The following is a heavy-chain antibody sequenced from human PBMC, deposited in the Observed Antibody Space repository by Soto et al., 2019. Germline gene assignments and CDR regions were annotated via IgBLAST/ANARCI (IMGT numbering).Heavy chain of an antibody. V-gene: IGHV1-46*01. J-gene: IGHJ5*02. D-gene: IGHD6-19*01. Sequence: ASVKVSCKASGYTFTSYYMHWVRQAPGQGLEWMGIINPSGGSTSYAQKFQGRVTMTRDTSTSTVYMELSSLRSEDTAVYYCARTSGYSSGWSDNWFDPWGQGTLVTVSS. CDR3: ARTSGYSSGWSDNWFDP. CDR2: INPSGGST. CDR1: GYTFTSYY.